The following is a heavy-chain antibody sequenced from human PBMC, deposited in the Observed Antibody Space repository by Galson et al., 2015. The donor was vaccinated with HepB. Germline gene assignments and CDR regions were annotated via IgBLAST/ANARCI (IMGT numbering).Heavy chain of an antibody. CDR2: ISSSGHKT. Sequence: SLRLSCAATRFTFSTYAMSWVRQAPGKGLQWVSGISSSGHKTYYADSVKGRFSISRENSENTLYLQMNSLRAEDTAVYFCAKGYTDDWTRDVGDAFESWGQGTMVTVSS. CDR1: RFTFSTYA. V-gene: IGHV3-23*01. CDR3: AKGYTDDWTRDVGDAFES. D-gene: IGHD1-1*01. J-gene: IGHJ3*02.